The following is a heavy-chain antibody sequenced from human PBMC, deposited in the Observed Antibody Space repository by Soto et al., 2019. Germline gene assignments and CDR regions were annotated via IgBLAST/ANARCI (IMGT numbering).Heavy chain of an antibody. CDR3: ARRSRVAVAGTGWYYYYYYMDV. V-gene: IGHV4-39*01. D-gene: IGHD6-19*01. CDR1: GGSISSSSYY. Sequence: SETLSLTCTVSGGSISSSSYYWGWIRQPPGKGLEWIGSIYYSGSTYYNPSLKSRVTISVDTSKNQFSLKLSSVTAADTAVYYCARRSRVAVAGTGWYYYYYYMDVWGKGTTVTVSS. CDR2: IYYSGST. J-gene: IGHJ6*03.